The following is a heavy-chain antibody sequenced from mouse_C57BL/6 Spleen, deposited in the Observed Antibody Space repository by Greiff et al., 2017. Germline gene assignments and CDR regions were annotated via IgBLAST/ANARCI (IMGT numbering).Heavy chain of an antibody. V-gene: IGHV1-26*01. J-gene: IGHJ4*01. D-gene: IGHD1-1*01. Sequence: VQLQQSGPEMVQPGASVKISCKAYGYTFTDHYMNWVKQSHGKSLEWIGDINPNNGGTSYNQKLKGKATLTLDKSSSTAYMELRSLTSEDSAVYYCARSGSSYVDYAMDYWGQGTSVTVSS. CDR2: INPNNGGT. CDR3: ARSGSSYVDYAMDY. CDR1: GYTFTDHY.